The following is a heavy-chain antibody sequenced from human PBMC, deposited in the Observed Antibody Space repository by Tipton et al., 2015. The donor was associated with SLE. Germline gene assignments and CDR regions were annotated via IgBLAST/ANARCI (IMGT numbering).Heavy chain of an antibody. CDR1: GDSISSSSYY. J-gene: IGHJ4*02. CDR3: ARGPIAVAGTRVYFDY. CDR2: VYYTGNT. V-gene: IGHV4-39*07. D-gene: IGHD6-19*01. Sequence: TLSLTCIVSGDSISSSSYYWGWIRQPPGKGLEWVGTVYYTGNTFYNPSLKSRVTISVDTSKDQFSLKLSSVTAADTAVYYCARGPIAVAGTRVYFDYWGQGTLVTVSS.